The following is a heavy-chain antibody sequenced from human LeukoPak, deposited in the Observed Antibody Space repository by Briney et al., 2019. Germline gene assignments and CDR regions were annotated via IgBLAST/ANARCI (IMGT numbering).Heavy chain of an antibody. CDR3: ARDAHRDYSDYFNFDY. CDR2: LKQDGSEE. Sequence: GGSLRLSCTASGFTFSNYWMSWVRQAPGKGLEWVANLKQDGSEEYYVDSVKGRFTISRDNVKNSLYLQMNSLRIKDTAVYYCARDAHRDYSDYFNFDYWGQGTLVTVSS. J-gene: IGHJ4*02. V-gene: IGHV3-7*01. CDR1: GFTFSNYW. D-gene: IGHD4-11*01.